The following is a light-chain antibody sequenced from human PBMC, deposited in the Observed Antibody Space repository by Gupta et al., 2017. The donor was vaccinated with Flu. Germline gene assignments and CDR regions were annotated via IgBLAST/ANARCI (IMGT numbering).Light chain of an antibody. CDR3: QHNYACPHIT. Sequence: SSLPASVGDRVAITCQASEGISNYLNWHKQRPGKAPKLLIYDASNLDTGAPSRFSGTGSGTHFTLTISSRQPVDIGTYYCQHNYACPHITFGHGTKVDVK. J-gene: IGKJ3*01. V-gene: IGKV1-33*01. CDR1: EGISNY. CDR2: DAS.